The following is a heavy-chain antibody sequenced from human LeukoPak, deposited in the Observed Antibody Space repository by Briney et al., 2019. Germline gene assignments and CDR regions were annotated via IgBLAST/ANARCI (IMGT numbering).Heavy chain of an antibody. V-gene: IGHV4-38-2*02. CDR1: GYSISSGYY. D-gene: IGHD6-6*01. CDR2: IYHSGST. CDR3: AREVSSSSYYMDV. Sequence: SETLSLTCAVSGYSISSGYYWGWIRQPPGKGLEWIGSIYHSGSTYYNPSLKSRVTISVDTSKNQFSLKLSSVTAADTAVYYCAREVSSSSYYMDVWGKGTTVTVSS. J-gene: IGHJ6*03.